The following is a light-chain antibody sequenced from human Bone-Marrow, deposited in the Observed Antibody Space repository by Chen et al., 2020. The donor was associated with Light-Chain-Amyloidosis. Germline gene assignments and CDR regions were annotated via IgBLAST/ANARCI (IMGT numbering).Light chain of an antibody. J-gene: IGKJ4*01. V-gene: IGKV3-20*01. Sequence: EIVLTQSPGTLSLSPGEGANLSCRASQTISSNYLTWYQQKFGQAPRLLIYGSSSRATGIPDRFTGSGSETDFTLTINRLEPEDFAMCYCQQYGTSPLTFGGGTKVEI. CDR2: GSS. CDR1: QTISSNY. CDR3: QQYGTSPLT.